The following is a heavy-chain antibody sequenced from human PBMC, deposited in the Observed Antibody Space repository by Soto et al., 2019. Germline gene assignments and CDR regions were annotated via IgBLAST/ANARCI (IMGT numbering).Heavy chain of an antibody. Sequence: SGPTLVNPTQTLTLTCTFSGFPLSTSGVGVGWIRQPPGKALEWLALIYWDDDKRYSPSLKSRLTITKDTSKNQVVLTMTNMDPVDTATYYCAHSPLRLRYFDWLLSHFDYWGQGTLVTVSS. CDR2: IYWDDDK. CDR3: AHSPLRLRYFDWLLSHFDY. V-gene: IGHV2-5*02. D-gene: IGHD3-9*01. J-gene: IGHJ4*02. CDR1: GFPLSTSGVG.